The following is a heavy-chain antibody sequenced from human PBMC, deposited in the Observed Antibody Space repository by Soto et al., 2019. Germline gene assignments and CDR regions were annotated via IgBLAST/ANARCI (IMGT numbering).Heavy chain of an antibody. D-gene: IGHD3-9*01. V-gene: IGHV4-34*01. CDR1: GGSFSGYY. CDR3: ARPVRSKYILGMDG. CDR2: INHSGST. J-gene: IGHJ6*02. Sequence: PSETLSLTCAVYGGSFSGYYWSWIRQPPGKGLEWIGEINHSGSTNYNPSLKSRVTISVDTSKNQFSLKLSSVTAADTAVYYCARPVRSKYILGMDGWGQGTTVTVSS.